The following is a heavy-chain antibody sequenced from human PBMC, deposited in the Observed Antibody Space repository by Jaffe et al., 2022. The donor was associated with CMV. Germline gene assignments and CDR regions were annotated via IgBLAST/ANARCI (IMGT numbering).Heavy chain of an antibody. CDR1: GFIFSNYG. CDR3: ARDSSTTVTMLDY. CDR2: IWDDETDK. V-gene: IGHV3-33*08. Sequence: QVQLVESGGGVVQPGRSLRLSCAASGFIFSNYGMHWVRQAPGKGLEWVAVIWDDETDKYYADSVKGRFTISRDNSKYTVYLQMNSLRAEDTAVYYCARDSSTTVTMLDYWGQGTLVTVSS. J-gene: IGHJ4*02. D-gene: IGHD4-17*01.